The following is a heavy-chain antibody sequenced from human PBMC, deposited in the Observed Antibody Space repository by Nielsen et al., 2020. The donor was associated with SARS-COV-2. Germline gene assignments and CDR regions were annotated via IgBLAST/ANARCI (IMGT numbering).Heavy chain of an antibody. Sequence: GESLKIYCPASGFTFGDYAMSWFRQAPGKGLEWVGFIRSKAYGGTTEYAASVKGRFTISRDDSKSIAYLHMNSLKTEDTAVYYCTREVSDFWSGYYADYWGQGTLVTVSS. V-gene: IGHV3-49*03. J-gene: IGHJ4*02. CDR1: GFTFGDYA. CDR3: TREVSDFWSGYYADY. D-gene: IGHD3-3*01. CDR2: IRSKAYGGTT.